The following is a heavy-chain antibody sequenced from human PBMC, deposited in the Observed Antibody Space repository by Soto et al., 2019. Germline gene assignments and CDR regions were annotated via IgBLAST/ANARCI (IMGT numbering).Heavy chain of an antibody. CDR1: RYTFTSYG. CDR2: ISAYNGNT. D-gene: IGHD3-3*01. J-gene: IGHJ4*02. V-gene: IGHV1-18*01. Sequence: ASVKVSCKASRYTFTSYGISWVRQAAKQVLEWMGWISAYNGNTNYAQKLQGRVTMTTDTSTSTAYMELRSLRSDDTAVYYCARDIWPQREILEWLTDSEYWGQGTLVTVSS. CDR3: ARDIWPQREILEWLTDSEY.